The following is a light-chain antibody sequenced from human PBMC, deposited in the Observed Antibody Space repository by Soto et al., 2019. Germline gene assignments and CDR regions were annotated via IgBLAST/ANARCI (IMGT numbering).Light chain of an antibody. Sequence: IVMTQSPGTLSVSPGERATLSCRASQNIGNKVGWYQQKPGQAPRLLIYGASTRATGIPVRFSGSGSGTEVTLTITSLPSEDSAVYYCQEYNYWHPINFGGGTKVEIK. CDR3: QEYNYWHPIN. J-gene: IGKJ4*01. CDR2: GAS. CDR1: QNIGNK. V-gene: IGKV3-15*01.